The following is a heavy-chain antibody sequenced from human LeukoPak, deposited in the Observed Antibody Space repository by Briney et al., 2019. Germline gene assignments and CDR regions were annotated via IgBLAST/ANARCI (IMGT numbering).Heavy chain of an antibody. CDR2: IYTSGTT. Sequence: KLSETLSLTCTVSGGSISNYYWSWIRQPAGKGLEWIGRIYTSGTTHYNPSLKSRVTMSVDTSKNQFSLNLSSVTAADTAVYYCARDGSAAGYSSRGDYSYMDVWGKGTTVTIS. J-gene: IGHJ6*03. CDR3: ARDGSAAGYSSRGDYSYMDV. V-gene: IGHV4-4*07. D-gene: IGHD6-13*01. CDR1: GGSISNYY.